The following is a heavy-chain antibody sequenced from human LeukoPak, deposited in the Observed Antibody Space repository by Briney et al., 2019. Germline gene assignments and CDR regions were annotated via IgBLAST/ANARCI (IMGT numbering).Heavy chain of an antibody. CDR2: IKPNSGGT. Sequence: ASVKVSCKASGYTFTGYYRHWVRQAPGQGLEWMGWIKPNSGGTNYEQKFQGRVTMHRHTSSGQGYMELRRLRSDDTAVYYCATVTGYDNHFDYWGQGTMVTVSS. D-gene: IGHD5-12*01. V-gene: IGHV1-2*02. CDR3: ATVTGYDNHFDY. CDR1: GYTFTGYY. J-gene: IGHJ4*02.